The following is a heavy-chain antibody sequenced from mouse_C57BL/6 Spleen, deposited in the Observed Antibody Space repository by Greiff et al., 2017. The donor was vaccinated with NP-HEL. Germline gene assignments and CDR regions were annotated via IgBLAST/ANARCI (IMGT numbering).Heavy chain of an antibody. CDR1: GYAFSSSW. D-gene: IGHD1-1*01. J-gene: IGHJ4*01. CDR2: IYPGDGDT. CDR3: ARRYDYGSSYVYAMDY. Sequence: VKLVESGPELVKPGASVKISCKASGYAFSSSWMNWVKQRPGKGLEWIGRIYPGDGDTNYNGKFKGKATLTADKSSSTAYMQLSSLTSEDSAVYFCARRYDYGSSYVYAMDYWGQGTSVTVSS. V-gene: IGHV1-82*01.